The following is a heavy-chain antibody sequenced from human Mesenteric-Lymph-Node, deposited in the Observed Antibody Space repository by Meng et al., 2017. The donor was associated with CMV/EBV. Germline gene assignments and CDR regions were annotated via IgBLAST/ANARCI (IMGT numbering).Heavy chain of an antibody. J-gene: IGHJ4*02. Sequence: GGSLRLSCAASGFTFSTYTMNWVRQAPGKGLEWVSSINSGSSYIYYADSVKGRFTISRDNAKNSLYLQMNRLRAEDTAVYYCASGMGTVTGSRKPIDYWGQGTLVTVSS. CDR1: GFTFSTYT. D-gene: IGHD4-11*01. CDR3: ASGMGTVTGSRKPIDY. CDR2: INSGSSYI. V-gene: IGHV3-21*01.